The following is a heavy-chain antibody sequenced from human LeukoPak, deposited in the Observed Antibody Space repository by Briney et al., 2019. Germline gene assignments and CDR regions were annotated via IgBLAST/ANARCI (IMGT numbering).Heavy chain of an antibody. V-gene: IGHV1-69*05. Sequence: SVKVSCKASGGTFSSYAISWVRQAPGQGLEWMGGIIPIFGTANYAQKFQGRVTITTDESTSTAYMELSSLRSEDTAVYYCARDATDCSSTSCYPEDAFDIWGQGTMVTVSS. J-gene: IGHJ3*02. CDR3: ARDATDCSSTSCYPEDAFDI. CDR1: GGTFSSYA. D-gene: IGHD2-2*01. CDR2: IIPIFGTA.